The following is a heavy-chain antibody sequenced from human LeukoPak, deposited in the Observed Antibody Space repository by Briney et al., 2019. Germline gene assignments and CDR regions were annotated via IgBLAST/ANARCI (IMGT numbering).Heavy chain of an antibody. CDR1: GGSISSYY. J-gene: IGHJ6*02. D-gene: IGHD1-1*01. Sequence: PSETLSLTCTVSGGSISSYYWSWIRQPPGKGLEWIGYIYYSGSTNYNPSLKSRVTISVDTSKNQFSLKLSSVTAADTAVYYCARHGIPSFYGMDVWGQGTTVTVSS. CDR2: IYYSGST. CDR3: ARHGIPSFYGMDV. V-gene: IGHV4-59*08.